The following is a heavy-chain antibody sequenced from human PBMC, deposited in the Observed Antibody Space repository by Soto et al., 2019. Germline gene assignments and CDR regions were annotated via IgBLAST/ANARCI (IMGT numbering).Heavy chain of an antibody. CDR3: AKDSGTTWYGDYYYYGMDV. Sequence: QVQLVESGRGVVQPGRSLRLSCAASGFTFSSYGMHWVRQAPGKGLEWVAVISYDGSNKYYADSVKGRFTISRDNSKNTLYLQMNSLRAEDTAVYYCAKDSGTTWYGDYYYYGMDVWGQGTTVTVSS. CDR1: GFTFSSYG. V-gene: IGHV3-30*18. J-gene: IGHJ6*02. CDR2: ISYDGSNK. D-gene: IGHD1-1*01.